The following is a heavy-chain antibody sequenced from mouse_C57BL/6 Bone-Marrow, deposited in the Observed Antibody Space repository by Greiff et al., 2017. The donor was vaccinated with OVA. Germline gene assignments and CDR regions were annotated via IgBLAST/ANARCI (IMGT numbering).Heavy chain of an antibody. CDR3: TRDPTVVALYWYFDV. D-gene: IGHD1-1*01. J-gene: IGHJ1*03. CDR2: ISSGGDYI. Sequence: EVMLVESGEGLVKPGGSLKLSCAASGFTFSSYAMSWVRQTPEKRLEWVAYISSGGDYIYYADTVKGRFTISRDNARNTLYLQMSSLKSEDTAMYYCTRDPTVVALYWYFDVWGTGTTVTVSS. CDR1: GFTFSSYA. V-gene: IGHV5-9-1*02.